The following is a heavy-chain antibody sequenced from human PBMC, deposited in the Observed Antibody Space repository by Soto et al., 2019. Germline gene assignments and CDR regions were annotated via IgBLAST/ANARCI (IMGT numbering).Heavy chain of an antibody. CDR3: ARPDVRVYYGMDV. V-gene: IGHV4-39*01. CDR2: LYYSGNT. CDR1: GGSITTSSYY. Sequence: QLQLQESGPGLVKPSETLSLTCTVSGGSITTSSYYWGWIRQPPGKGLEWIGSLYYSGNTYYNPSLKSRVTMSVDTSKNQFSLELSSVTAADTAVYYCARPDVRVYYGMDVWGQETTVTVSS. J-gene: IGHJ6*01. D-gene: IGHD3-10*02.